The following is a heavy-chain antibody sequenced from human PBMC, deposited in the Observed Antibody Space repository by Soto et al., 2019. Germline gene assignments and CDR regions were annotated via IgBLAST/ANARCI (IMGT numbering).Heavy chain of an antibody. CDR2: IYYSGST. CDR1: GGSISSSSYY. J-gene: IGHJ6*03. CDR3: ARLRLDLFWSGYYSYYYYYYMDV. Sequence: QLQLQESGPGLVKPSETLSLTCTVSGGSISSSSYYWGWIRQPPGKGLEWIGSIYYSGSTYYNPSLESPVTISVDTSKNQFSLKLSSVTAADTAVYHCARLRLDLFWSGYYSYYYYYYMDVWGKGTTVTVSS. V-gene: IGHV4-39*01. D-gene: IGHD3-3*01.